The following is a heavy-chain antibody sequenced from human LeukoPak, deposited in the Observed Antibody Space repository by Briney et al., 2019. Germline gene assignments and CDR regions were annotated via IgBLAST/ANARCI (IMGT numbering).Heavy chain of an antibody. CDR1: GGSFSGYY. V-gene: IGHV4-34*01. CDR2: INHSGST. J-gene: IGHJ4*02. D-gene: IGHD3-22*01. Sequence: SETLSLTCAVYGGSFSGYYWSWIRQPPGKGLEWIGEINHSGSTNYNPSLKSRVTISVDTSKNQFSLKLSSVTAADTAVYYCATSTDYSDSSGFARTLDYWGQGTLVTVSS. CDR3: ATSTDYSDSSGFARTLDY.